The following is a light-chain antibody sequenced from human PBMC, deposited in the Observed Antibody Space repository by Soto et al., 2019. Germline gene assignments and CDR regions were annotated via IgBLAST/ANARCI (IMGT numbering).Light chain of an antibody. J-gene: IGLJ3*02. V-gene: IGLV1-44*01. Sequence: QSVLTQPPSASGTPGQKVTLSCSGNTSNIGSNTVNWYQQFPGTAPKFLIFSTTQRPSGVPARFSGSKSGTSASLAIGGLQPDDEAHYYCGAWDNSLKGGVFGGGTKLTVL. CDR1: TSNIGSNT. CDR2: STT. CDR3: GAWDNSLKGGV.